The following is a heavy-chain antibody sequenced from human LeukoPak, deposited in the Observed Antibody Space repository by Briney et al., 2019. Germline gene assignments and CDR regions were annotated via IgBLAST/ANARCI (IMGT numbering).Heavy chain of an antibody. J-gene: IGHJ4*02. Sequence: ASVKVSCKASGYTFTSYDINWVRQATGQGLEWMGWMNPNSGNTGYAQKFQGRVTMTRNTSISTAYMELSSLRSEDTAVYYCARGGRLLWFGELSARGKGAEFDYWGQGTLVTVSS. CDR2: MNPNSGNT. V-gene: IGHV1-8*01. D-gene: IGHD3-10*01. CDR1: GYTFTSYD. CDR3: ARGGRLLWFGELSARGKGAEFDY.